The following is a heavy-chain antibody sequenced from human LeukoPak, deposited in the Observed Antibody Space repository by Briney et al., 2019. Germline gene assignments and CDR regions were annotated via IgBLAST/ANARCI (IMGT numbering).Heavy chain of an antibody. CDR3: AKSGYNRFDY. Sequence: GGSLRLSCAATGFTFSSYAMSWVRQAPGKGLEWVSAISGNGGSTYYADSVKGRFTISRDNSKNTLYLQMNSLIAEDTAVYYCAKSGYNRFDYWGQGTRVTVSS. CDR2: ISGNGGST. J-gene: IGHJ4*02. D-gene: IGHD5-24*01. V-gene: IGHV3-23*01. CDR1: GFTFSSYA.